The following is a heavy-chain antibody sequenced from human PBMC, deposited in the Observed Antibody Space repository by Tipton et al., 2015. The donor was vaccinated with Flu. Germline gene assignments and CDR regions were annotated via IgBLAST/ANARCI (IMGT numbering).Heavy chain of an antibody. J-gene: IGHJ4*02. CDR2: INHSGST. CDR1: GGSFSGYY. CDR3: ARVGSAAAGTN. V-gene: IGHV4-34*01. D-gene: IGHD6-13*01. Sequence: TLSLTCAVYGGSFSGYYWSWIRQPPGKGLEWIGEINHSGSTNYNPSLKSRVTISVDTSKNQFSLKLSSVTAADTAVYYRARVGSAAAGTNWGQGTLVTVSS.